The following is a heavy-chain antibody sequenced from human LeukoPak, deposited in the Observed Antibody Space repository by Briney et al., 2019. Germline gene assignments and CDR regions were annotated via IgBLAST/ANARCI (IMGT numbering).Heavy chain of an antibody. D-gene: IGHD2-15*01. CDR3: ARGYCSGDSCYNAFDI. V-gene: IGHV4-59*01. CDR1: GGSITSYY. Sequence: PSETLSLTCTVSGGSITSYYWSWIRQPPGKGLEWIGYIYNSGKTNYNPSLKSRVTISVDMSKNQFSLKLSSVSAADTAVYYCARGYCSGDSCYNAFDIWGQGTMVTVSP. J-gene: IGHJ3*02. CDR2: IYNSGKT.